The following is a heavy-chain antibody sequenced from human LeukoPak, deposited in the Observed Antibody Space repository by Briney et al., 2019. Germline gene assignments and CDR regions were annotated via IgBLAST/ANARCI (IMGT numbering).Heavy chain of an antibody. CDR1: GFTFSSYG. V-gene: IGHV3-30*02. Sequence: GESLRLSCAASGFTFSSYGMHWVRQAPGKGLEWVAFIRYDGSNKYYADSVKGRFTISRDNSKNTLYLQMNSLRAEDTAVYYCNVVVNYYYYMDVWGKGTTVTVSS. CDR2: IRYDGSNK. CDR3: NVVVNYYYYMDV. J-gene: IGHJ6*03. D-gene: IGHD2-2*01.